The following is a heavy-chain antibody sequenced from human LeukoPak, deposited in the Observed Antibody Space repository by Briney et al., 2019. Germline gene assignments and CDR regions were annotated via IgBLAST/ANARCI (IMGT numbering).Heavy chain of an antibody. V-gene: IGHV3-23*01. CDR3: AKDKVALITMVRDFDY. CDR2: ISVSGGST. Sequence: GGSLRLSCAASGFTFSSYAMSWVRQAPGKGLEWVSGISVSGGSTYYADSVKGRFSISRDNSKNTLYLQMNSLRAEDTAVYYCAKDKVALITMVRDFDYWGQGTLVTVSS. CDR1: GFTFSSYA. D-gene: IGHD3-10*01. J-gene: IGHJ4*02.